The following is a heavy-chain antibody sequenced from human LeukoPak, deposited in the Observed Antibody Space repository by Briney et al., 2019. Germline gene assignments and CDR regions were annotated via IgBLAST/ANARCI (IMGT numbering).Heavy chain of an antibody. D-gene: IGHD3-22*01. V-gene: IGHV5-51*01. Sequence: GESLQISCQGSGSSFTSYWIGWVRQLPGKGLKWMGIIYPGDSDTRYSPSFQGQVTISADKSISTAYLQWSSLKASDTAMYYCARPDYYDSSGYSDYWGQGTLVTVSS. CDR3: ARPDYYDSSGYSDY. J-gene: IGHJ4*02. CDR2: IYPGDSDT. CDR1: GSSFTSYW.